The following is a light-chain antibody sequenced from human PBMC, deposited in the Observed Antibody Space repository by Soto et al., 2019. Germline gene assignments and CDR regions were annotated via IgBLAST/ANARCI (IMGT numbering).Light chain of an antibody. CDR1: QGIGND. CDR3: LQDHNYPLT. Sequence: AIQMAQSPSSLSASVGDRVTITCRASQGIGNDVGWFQQKPGKAPKLLIYAAATLQSGVPSRFSGSRSGTDSTLTISSLQPEDFAPYYCLQDHNYPLTFGGWTKVEIK. J-gene: IGKJ4*01. V-gene: IGKV1-6*02. CDR2: AAA.